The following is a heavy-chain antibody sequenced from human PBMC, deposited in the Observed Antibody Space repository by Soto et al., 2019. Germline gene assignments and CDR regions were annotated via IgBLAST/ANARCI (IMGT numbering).Heavy chain of an antibody. V-gene: IGHV3-23*01. J-gene: IGHJ4*02. CDR1: GFTFSSYA. Sequence: PGGSLRLSCAASGFTFSSYAMSWVRQAPGKGLEWVSAISGSDGSGTYYADSVKGRLTISRDNAKNTLYLQMNSLRAEDTAVYFCARGDGDYYDGNGYLGRHWGQGTLVTVSS. CDR2: ISGSDGSGT. CDR3: ARGDGDYYDGNGYLGRH. D-gene: IGHD3-22*01.